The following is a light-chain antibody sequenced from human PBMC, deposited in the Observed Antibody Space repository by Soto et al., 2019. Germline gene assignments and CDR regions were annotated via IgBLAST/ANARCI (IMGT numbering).Light chain of an antibody. CDR3: SSYTSSGALV. CDR2: EVT. Sequence: QSALTQPASVSGSPGQSITISCTGTSSDVGGSNYVSWYQQHPGKAPKLMIYEVTNRPSGVSDRFSGSKSGNTASLTISGLQAEDEADYYCSSYTSSGALVFGGGTKLTVL. V-gene: IGLV2-14*01. CDR1: SSDVGGSNY. J-gene: IGLJ2*01.